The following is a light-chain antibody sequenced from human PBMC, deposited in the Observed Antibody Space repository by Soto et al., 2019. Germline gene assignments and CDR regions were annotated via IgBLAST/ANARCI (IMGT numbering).Light chain of an antibody. CDR1: SGSASTSYY. CDR3: VLYMGSGIWV. Sequence: QTVVPQEPSFSVSPGRTVTLTCGLSSGSASTSYYPSWYQQTPGQAPRTLIYSTNTRSSGVPDRFSGSILGNKAALTITGAQADDESDYYCVLYMGSGIWVFGGGTKLTVL. CDR2: STN. J-gene: IGLJ3*02. V-gene: IGLV8-61*01.